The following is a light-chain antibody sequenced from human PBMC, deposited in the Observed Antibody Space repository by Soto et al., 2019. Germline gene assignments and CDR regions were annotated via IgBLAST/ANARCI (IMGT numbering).Light chain of an antibody. CDR3: QMWDISSFQHD. CDR1: NVVSKT. J-gene: IGLJ1*01. V-gene: IGLV3-21*02. Sequence: ELTQAPSVTFAPGRRGRITYRGNNVVSKTVHWYQQKPGQAPVLVVYDDSNLPSGIPERFFGSHSGDPAALTISRSEAGHEADYLWQMWDISSFQHDFGTGPQLPVL. CDR2: DDS.